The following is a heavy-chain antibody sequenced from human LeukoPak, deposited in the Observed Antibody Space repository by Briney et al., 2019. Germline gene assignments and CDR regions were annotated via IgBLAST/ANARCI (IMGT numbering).Heavy chain of an antibody. CDR1: GGSITSYY. J-gene: IGHJ4*02. Sequence: SETLSLTCTVSGGSITSYYWTCIREPPGKGLEWIVYIYSSGSTNYNPALKSRVTISVDTTKNQFSLQLTSLTAADTAVYYCASASSSSGWPTIDYWGQGTLVTVSS. V-gene: IGHV4-59*08. CDR2: IYSSGST. CDR3: ASASSSSGWPTIDY. D-gene: IGHD6-19*01.